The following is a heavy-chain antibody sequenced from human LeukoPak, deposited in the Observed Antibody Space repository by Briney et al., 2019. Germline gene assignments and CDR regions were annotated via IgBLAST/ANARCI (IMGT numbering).Heavy chain of an antibody. CDR2: IYYSGST. D-gene: IGHD6-13*01. V-gene: IGHV4-31*03. Sequence: SETLSLTCTVSGGSISSGGYYWGWIRQHPGKGLEWIGYIYYSGSTYYNPSLKSRVTISVDTSKNQFSLKLSSVTAADTAVYYCARHSPIRYSSSWYVVLGYFQHWGQGTLVTVSS. CDR3: ARHSPIRYSSSWYVVLGYFQH. J-gene: IGHJ1*01. CDR1: GGSISSGGYY.